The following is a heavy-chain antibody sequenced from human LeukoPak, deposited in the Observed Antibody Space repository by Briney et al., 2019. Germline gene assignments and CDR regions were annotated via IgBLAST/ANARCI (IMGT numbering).Heavy chain of an antibody. V-gene: IGHV3-11*05. J-gene: IGHJ4*02. D-gene: IGHD3-10*01. CDR1: GFTFSDYY. CDR3: AREYGSGSCFDF. Sequence: GRSLRLSCAASGFTFSDYYMSWIRQAQGKGLERVSYISGGSRYTNYADSVKGRFTIPRNNAKNSLYLQMNSLRAEDTAVYYCAREYGSGSCFDFWGQGTLVTVSS. CDR2: ISGGSRYT.